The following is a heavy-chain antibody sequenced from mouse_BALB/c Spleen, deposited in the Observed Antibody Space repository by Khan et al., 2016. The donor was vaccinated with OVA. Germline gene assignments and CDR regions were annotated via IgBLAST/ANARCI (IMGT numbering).Heavy chain of an antibody. CDR1: GYTFTTAG. D-gene: IGHD2-14*01. CDR3: ARREAAYCRNDDGAVEY. V-gene: IGHV9-4*02. CDR2: INTHSGVP. Sequence: QIQLVQSGPELKKPGETVRISCKASGYTFTTAGIQWVQKMPGKGLKWIGWINTHSGVPKYAEDFKGRFAFSLEISVNTAYLQITNLINADTTTNVCARREAAYCRNDDGAVEYWGQGTSVTVSS. J-gene: IGHJ4*01.